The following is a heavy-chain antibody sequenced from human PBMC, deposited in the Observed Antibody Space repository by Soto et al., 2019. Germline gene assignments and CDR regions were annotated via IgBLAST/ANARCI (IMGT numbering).Heavy chain of an antibody. D-gene: IGHD1-7*01. Sequence: QVQLQESGPGLVKPSDSLSLTCSVSGDSVSSGRYFWTWIRQSPTKALECIGTIYYSGSSNYNPSLTSRGTFPLDTSKNRCALNLRSATAADTAVYLCARSIFGTTRDHSSTDVWGEETTVTVSS. CDR2: IYYSGSS. V-gene: IGHV4-61*03. CDR1: GDSVSSGRYF. J-gene: IGHJ6*04. CDR3: ARSIFGTTRDHSSTDV.